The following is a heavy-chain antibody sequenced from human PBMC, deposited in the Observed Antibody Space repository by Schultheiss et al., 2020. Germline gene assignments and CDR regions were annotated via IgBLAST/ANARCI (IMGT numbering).Heavy chain of an antibody. CDR3: ARDGGGTTSADYYYYGMDV. D-gene: IGHD1-7*01. J-gene: IGHJ6*02. Sequence: GGSLRLSCAASGFTFSSYAMSWVRQAPGKGLEWVSAISGSGGSTYYADSVKGRFTISRDNSKNTLYLQMNSLRAEDTAVYYCARDGGGTTSADYYYYGMDVWGQGTTVTVSS. V-gene: IGHV3-23*01. CDR1: GFTFSSYA. CDR2: ISGSGGST.